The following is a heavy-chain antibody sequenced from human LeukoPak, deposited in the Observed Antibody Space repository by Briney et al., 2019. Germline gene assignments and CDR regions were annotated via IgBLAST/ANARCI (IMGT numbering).Heavy chain of an antibody. D-gene: IGHD5-12*01. Sequence: ASVKVSCKASSYTFTSYGISWVRPAPGQGLAWMGWISAYNGNTNYAQKLQGRVTMTTDTSTSTAYMELKSLRSDDTAVYYCARAPEGGYSGYDPYYYYYMDVWGKGTTVTVSS. V-gene: IGHV1-18*01. CDR1: SYTFTSYG. CDR3: ARAPEGGYSGYDPYYYYYMDV. J-gene: IGHJ6*03. CDR2: ISAYNGNT.